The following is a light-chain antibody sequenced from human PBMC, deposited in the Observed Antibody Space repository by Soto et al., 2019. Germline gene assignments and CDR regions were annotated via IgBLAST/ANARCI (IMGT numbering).Light chain of an antibody. V-gene: IGKV1-33*01. CDR1: QDISIY. Sequence: DIQMTQSPSSLSASVGDRVTITCQASQDISIYLNWYQQKPGRAPKLLLYDASTLETGVPSRFSGSGSRTDFTFTISSLQPEDIATYYCQQYDNLPLTFGGGTKVEIK. J-gene: IGKJ4*01. CDR2: DAS. CDR3: QQYDNLPLT.